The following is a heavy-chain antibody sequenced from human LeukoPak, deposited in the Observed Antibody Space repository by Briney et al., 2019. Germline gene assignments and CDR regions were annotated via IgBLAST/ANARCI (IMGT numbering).Heavy chain of an antibody. D-gene: IGHD5-24*01. CDR1: GYTFTNYA. J-gene: IGHJ4*02. V-gene: IGHV1-3*01. Sequence: ASVKVSCKASGYTFTNYAVHWVRQAPGQRLEWMGWIHSGNGNTKYSQKFQGRVTITRDTSATTAYMELSSLRSEDTAVYYCARDRIRDGYNPGGYWGQGTLVTVSS. CDR2: IHSGNGNT. CDR3: ARDRIRDGYNPGGY.